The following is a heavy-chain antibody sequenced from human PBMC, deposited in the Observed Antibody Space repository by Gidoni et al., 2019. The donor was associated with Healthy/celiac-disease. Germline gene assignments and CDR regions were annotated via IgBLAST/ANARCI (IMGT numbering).Heavy chain of an antibody. V-gene: IGHV3-30*18. J-gene: IGHJ6*02. CDR3: AKGTVTGSLGMDV. CDR1: GFPFSSYG. Sequence: QVQLVESGGGVIQPGRSLRPSCAASGFPFSSYGMHWVRQAPGKGLGWVAVISYDGSNKYYADSVKGRFTISRDNSKNTLYLQMNSLRAEDTAVYYCAKGTVTGSLGMDVWGQGTTVTVSS. D-gene: IGHD4-17*01. CDR2: ISYDGSNK.